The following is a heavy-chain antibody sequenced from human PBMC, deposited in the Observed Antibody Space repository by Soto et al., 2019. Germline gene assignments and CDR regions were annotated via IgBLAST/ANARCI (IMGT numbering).Heavy chain of an antibody. V-gene: IGHV4-30-4*01. D-gene: IGHD3-10*01. Sequence: SQTRSLPCNLAGGSFSSGAFYWSWIRQPPGKGLEWIGYIYNSGSTDYNPSLKSRLTISVDTSKNQFSLKLGSVTAADTAIYYCASGSTHRGADAFDVWGQGTMVTV. CDR1: GGSFSSGAFY. CDR3: ASGSTHRGADAFDV. CDR2: IYNSGST. J-gene: IGHJ3*01.